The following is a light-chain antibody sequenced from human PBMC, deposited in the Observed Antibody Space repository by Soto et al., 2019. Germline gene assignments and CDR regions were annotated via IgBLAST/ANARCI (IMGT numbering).Light chain of an antibody. Sequence: EIVLTQSPATLSVSPGERATLSCRASQSVGSSLAWYQQEPGQAPRLLIYGASTRATGIPARFSGSGSGTEFTLTISSLQSEDFAVYYCQQYDKWPRTFGQGTKVDIK. CDR1: QSVGSS. CDR3: QQYDKWPRT. CDR2: GAS. V-gene: IGKV3-15*01. J-gene: IGKJ1*01.